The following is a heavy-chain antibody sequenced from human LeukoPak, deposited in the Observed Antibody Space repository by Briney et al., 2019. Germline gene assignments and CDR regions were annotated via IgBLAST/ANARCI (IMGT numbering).Heavy chain of an antibody. CDR3: ARDQGEWGYTYGRRGGYYFYYYMDV. Sequence: PSETLSLTCTVSGGSISSSSYYWGWIRQPPGKGLEWIGSIYYSGSTYYNPSLKSRVTISVDTSKNQFSLKLSSVTAADTAVYYCARDQGEWGYTYGRRGGYYFYYYMDVWGKGTTVTVSS. CDR1: GGSISSSSYY. CDR2: IYYSGST. D-gene: IGHD5-18*01. J-gene: IGHJ6*03. V-gene: IGHV4-39*02.